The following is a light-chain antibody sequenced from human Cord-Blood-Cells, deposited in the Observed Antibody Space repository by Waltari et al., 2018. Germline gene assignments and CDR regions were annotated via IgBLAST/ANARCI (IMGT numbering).Light chain of an antibody. J-gene: IGLJ1*01. CDR3: QAWDSSFYV. V-gene: IGLV3-1*01. CDR2: QDS. Sequence: SYELTQPPSVSVSPGQTDSIPCSGDQLGEQYACWYQQKPGQSPVLGIYQDSKRPSGIPERLSGSSAGNPANLSISVTEAMDEAVYCCQAWDSSFYVCETGTKVTVL. CDR1: QLGEQY.